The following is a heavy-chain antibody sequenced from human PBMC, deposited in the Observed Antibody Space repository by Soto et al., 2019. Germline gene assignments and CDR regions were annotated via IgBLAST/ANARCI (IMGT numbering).Heavy chain of an antibody. V-gene: IGHV3-11*06. J-gene: IGHJ4*02. CDR2: VSSDGGFT. CDR3: ARDPMGRGVPLDY. CDR1: GFTFSDYY. Sequence: GGCLRLSCEASGFTFSDYYMRWIRQVPGRGLECLSYVSSDGGFTHYADSVQGRFTISRDNTKNSLFLEMKGLRAEDTALYFCARDPMGRGVPLDYWGPGTLVTVSS. D-gene: IGHD3-10*01.